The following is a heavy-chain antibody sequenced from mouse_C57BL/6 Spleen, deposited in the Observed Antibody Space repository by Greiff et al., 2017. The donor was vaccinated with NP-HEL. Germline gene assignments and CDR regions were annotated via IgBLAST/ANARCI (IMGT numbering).Heavy chain of an antibody. CDR1: GFNIKDDY. J-gene: IGHJ4*01. D-gene: IGHD3-2*02. Sequence: EVQLQQSGAELVRPGASVKLSCTASGFNIKDDYMHWVKQRPEQGLEWIGWIDPENGDTEYASKFQGKATITADTSSNTAYLQLSSLTSEDTAVYYCTSSDSSGYGDYAMDYWVKEPQSPSPQ. V-gene: IGHV14-4*01. CDR2: IDPENGDT. CDR3: TSSDSSGYGDYAMDY.